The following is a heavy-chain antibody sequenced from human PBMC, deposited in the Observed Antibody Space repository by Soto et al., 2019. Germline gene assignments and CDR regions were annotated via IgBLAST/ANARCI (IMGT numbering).Heavy chain of an antibody. Sequence: SQTLSLTCAMSGDSVSSTSATWDWIRQSTSRGLEWLGRTYYRSKWKTDYAESVQGRITINADTSKNQLSLQLNSVTPDDTAVYYCVRLRGNSWLDSWGQGIRVTVSS. V-gene: IGHV6-1*01. CDR1: GDSVSSTSAT. CDR3: VRLRGNSWLDS. CDR2: TYYRSKWKT. J-gene: IGHJ5*01.